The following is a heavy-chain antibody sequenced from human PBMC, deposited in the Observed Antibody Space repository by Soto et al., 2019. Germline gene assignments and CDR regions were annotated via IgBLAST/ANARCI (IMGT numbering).Heavy chain of an antibody. V-gene: IGHV3-21*01. J-gene: IGHJ3*02. CDR2: ISSSSSYI. CDR3: ARREDFWSAYSRYAFDI. CDR1: GFTFSSYS. Sequence: EVQLVESGGGLVKPGGSLRLSCAASGFTFSSYSMNWVRQAPGKGLEWVSSISSSSSYIYYADSVKGRFTISRDNAKNSLYLQMNSLRAEDTAVYYCARREDFWSAYSRYAFDIWGQGTMVTVSS. D-gene: IGHD3-3*01.